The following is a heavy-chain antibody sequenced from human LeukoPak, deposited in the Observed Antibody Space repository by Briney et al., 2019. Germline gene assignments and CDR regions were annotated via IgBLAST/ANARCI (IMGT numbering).Heavy chain of an antibody. CDR3: AHFQDSGSPKIDAFDI. D-gene: IGHD1-26*01. V-gene: IGHV1-45*02. CDR1: GYTFTYRY. Sequence: ASVKVSCKASGYTFTYRYLHWVRQAPGQALEWMGWITPFNGNTNYAQKFQDRVTITRDRSMSTAYMELSSLRSEDTAMYYCAHFQDSGSPKIDAFDIWGQGTMVTVSS. J-gene: IGHJ3*02. CDR2: ITPFNGNT.